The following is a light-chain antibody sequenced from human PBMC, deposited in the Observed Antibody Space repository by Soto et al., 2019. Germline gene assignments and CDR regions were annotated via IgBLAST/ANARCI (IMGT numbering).Light chain of an antibody. J-gene: IGLJ3*02. V-gene: IGLV2-14*01. Sequence: QSALTQPASVSGSPRQSITISCTGTSSDVGDGDFVSWYQQRPGNAPKLMIYKVSNRPSGVSNRFSGSKCGNTASLTISGLQAEDEADYYCCSYTRSYTWVFGGGTKLTVL. CDR2: KVS. CDR1: SSDVGDGDF. CDR3: CSYTRSYTWV.